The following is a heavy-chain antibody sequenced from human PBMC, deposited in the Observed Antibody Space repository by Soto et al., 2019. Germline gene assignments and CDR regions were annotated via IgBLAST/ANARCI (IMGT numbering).Heavy chain of an antibody. CDR2: IYYSGST. J-gene: IGHJ3*02. CDR1: GFSISSGDYY. D-gene: IGHD6-13*01. V-gene: IGHV4-30-4*01. Sequence: PSETLSLTCTFSGFSISSGDYYWSWIRQPPGKGLEWIGYIYYSGSTNYNPSLKSRVTISVDTSKNQFSLKLSSVTAADTAVYYCARRYSSAFDIWGQGTMVTVSS. CDR3: ARRYSSAFDI.